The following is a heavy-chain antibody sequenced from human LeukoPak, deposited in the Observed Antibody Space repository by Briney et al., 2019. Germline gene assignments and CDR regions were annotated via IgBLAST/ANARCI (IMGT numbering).Heavy chain of an antibody. CDR1: GGSISSYY. J-gene: IGHJ3*02. Sequence: SETLSLTCTVSGGSISSYYWSWIRQPPGKGLEWIGYIYYSGSTNYNPSLKSRVTISVDTSKNQFSLKLSSVTAADTAVYYCARHPSITMVPVVIIKGGAFDIWGQGTMVTVSS. CDR2: IYYSGST. V-gene: IGHV4-59*08. CDR3: ARHPSITMVPVVIIKGGAFDI. D-gene: IGHD3-10*01.